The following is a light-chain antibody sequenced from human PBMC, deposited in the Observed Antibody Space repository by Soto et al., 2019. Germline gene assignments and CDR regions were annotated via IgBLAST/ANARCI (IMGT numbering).Light chain of an antibody. Sequence: VLTQPPSASGTPGQRVTISCSGSTSNIGSNTVNWYQQLPRTAPKLLIYSNNERPSGVPDRFSGSKSGTSASLATSGLQSEDEADYYCSTWDDSLNGVVFGGGTKLTVL. V-gene: IGLV1-44*01. J-gene: IGLJ3*02. CDR3: STWDDSLNGVV. CDR1: TSNIGSNT. CDR2: SNN.